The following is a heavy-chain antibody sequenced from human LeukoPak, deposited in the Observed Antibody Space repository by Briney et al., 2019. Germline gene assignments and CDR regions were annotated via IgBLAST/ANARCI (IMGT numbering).Heavy chain of an antibody. D-gene: IGHD5-18*01. J-gene: IGHJ3*02. CDR2: IYHSGST. V-gene: IGHV4-38-2*02. Sequence: SETLSLTCTVSGYSISSGYYWGWIRQPPGKGLEWIGSIYHSGSTYYNPSLKSRVTISVDESKNQFSLKLSSVTAADTAVYYCAREGYSYGYMSSAFDIWGQGTMVTVSS. CDR1: GYSISSGYY. CDR3: AREGYSYGYMSSAFDI.